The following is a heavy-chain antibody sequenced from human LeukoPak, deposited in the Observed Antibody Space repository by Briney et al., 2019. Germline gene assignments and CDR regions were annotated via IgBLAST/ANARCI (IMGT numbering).Heavy chain of an antibody. J-gene: IGHJ4*02. CDR2: IYHSGST. V-gene: IGHV4-30-2*01. Sequence: PSETLSLTCAVSGGSISSGGYSWSWIRQPPGKGLEWIGYIYHSGSTYYNPSLKSRVTISVDRSKNQFSLKLSSVTAADTAVYYSARSRIAAVFDYWGQGTLVTVSS. D-gene: IGHD6-13*01. CDR3: ARSRIAAVFDY. CDR1: GGSISSGGYS.